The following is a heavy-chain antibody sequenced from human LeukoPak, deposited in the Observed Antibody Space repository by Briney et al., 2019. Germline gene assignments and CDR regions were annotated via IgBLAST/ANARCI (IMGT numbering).Heavy chain of an antibody. D-gene: IGHD2-2*02. J-gene: IGHJ3*02. CDR3: ARDCSSTSCYTADAFDI. V-gene: IGHV1-69*13. CDR2: IIPIFGTA. CDR1: GGTFSSYA. Sequence: SVKVSCKASGGTFSSYAISWVRQAPGQGLEWMGGIIPIFGTANYAQKFQGRVTITADESTSTAYMELSSLRSEDTAVYYCARDCSSTSCYTADAFDIWGQGTMVTVSS.